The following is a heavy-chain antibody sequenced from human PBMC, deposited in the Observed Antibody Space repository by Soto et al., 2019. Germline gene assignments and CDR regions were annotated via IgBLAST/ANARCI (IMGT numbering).Heavy chain of an antibody. Sequence: QVQLQESGPALVKPSETLSLTCTVSGGSISSNYWSWIRQPPGKGLEWIGNIYYSGSTNYNPSLKRRVTISVDTSKKQFSLKLSSVTAADTAVYYCARGVRFLELFSENYFAYWSQGTLVTVSS. CDR3: ARGVRFLELFSENYFAY. CDR2: IYYSGST. J-gene: IGHJ4*02. CDR1: GGSISSNY. V-gene: IGHV4-59*01. D-gene: IGHD3-3*01.